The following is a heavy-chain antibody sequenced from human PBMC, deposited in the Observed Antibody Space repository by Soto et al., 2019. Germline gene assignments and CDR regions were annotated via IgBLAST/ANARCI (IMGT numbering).Heavy chain of an antibody. Sequence: TGGSLRLSCAASGFNFSSYAMSWVRQAPGKGLEWVSAISGSGGSTYYADSVKGRFTISRDNSKNTLYLQMNSLRAEDTAVYYCAKARAQYYDFWSGYPVDYWGQGTLVTVSS. V-gene: IGHV3-23*01. CDR3: AKARAQYYDFWSGYPVDY. D-gene: IGHD3-3*01. J-gene: IGHJ4*02. CDR2: ISGSGGST. CDR1: GFNFSSYA.